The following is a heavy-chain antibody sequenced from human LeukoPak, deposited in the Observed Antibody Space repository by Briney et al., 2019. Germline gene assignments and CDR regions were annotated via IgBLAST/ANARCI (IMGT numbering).Heavy chain of an antibody. V-gene: IGHV1-69*05. Sequence: GPSVKVSCKASAYTFTGYYMHWVRQAPGQGLEWMGGIIPIFGTANYAQKFQGRVTITTDESTSTAYMELSSLRSEDTAVYYCIRGRRWGQGTLVTVSS. CDR1: AYTFTGYY. J-gene: IGHJ4*02. CDR3: IRGRR. D-gene: IGHD3-16*01. CDR2: IIPIFGTA.